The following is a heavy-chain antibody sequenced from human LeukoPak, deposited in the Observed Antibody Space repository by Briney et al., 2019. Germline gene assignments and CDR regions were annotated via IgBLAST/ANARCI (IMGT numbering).Heavy chain of an antibody. CDR3: ARCGALDY. Sequence: GGSPRLSCAASGFTFSSYWMTWVRQAPGKGLQWVANINQDGSEKYYVDSVKGRFTISRDNAKNSLYLQMKSLRIEDTAVYYCARCGALDYWGQGTLVTVS. D-gene: IGHD4/OR15-4a*01. CDR2: INQDGSEK. CDR1: GFTFSSYW. J-gene: IGHJ4*02. V-gene: IGHV3-7*04.